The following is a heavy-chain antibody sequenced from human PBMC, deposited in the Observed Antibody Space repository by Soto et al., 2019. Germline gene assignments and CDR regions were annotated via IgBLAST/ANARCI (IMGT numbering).Heavy chain of an antibody. J-gene: IGHJ6*02. Sequence: QVQLVQSGAEVKKPGASVKVSCKASGYTFTSYYMHWVRQAPGQGLEWMGIINPSGGSTSYAQKFQGRGTMTSDTSTSTVYMELSSLRSEDTAVYYCARDWARGSSSGGMDVWGQGTTVTVSS. D-gene: IGHD6-6*01. CDR2: INPSGGST. CDR1: GYTFTSYY. CDR3: ARDWARGSSSGGMDV. V-gene: IGHV1-46*01.